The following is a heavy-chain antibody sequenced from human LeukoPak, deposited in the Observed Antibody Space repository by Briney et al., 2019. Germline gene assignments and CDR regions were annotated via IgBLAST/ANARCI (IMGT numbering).Heavy chain of an antibody. CDR2: INNVASHI. CDR3: ARDVALYGSGSYYNVVDY. Sequence: GGSLRLSCAASGFTFSSSAMNWVRQAPGKGLEWVSSINNVASHIYYAHSVKGRFTISRDNAKNSLYLQMNSLSDEDTAVYYCARDVALYGSGSYYNVVDYWGQGTLVTVSS. D-gene: IGHD3-10*01. V-gene: IGHV3-21*01. J-gene: IGHJ4*02. CDR1: GFTFSSSA.